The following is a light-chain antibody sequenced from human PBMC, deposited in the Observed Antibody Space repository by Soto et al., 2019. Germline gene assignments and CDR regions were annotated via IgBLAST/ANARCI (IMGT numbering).Light chain of an antibody. CDR1: QSLLYSDGKTY. CDR3: MERVPLPLT. CDR2: EVS. V-gene: IGKV2D-29*01. J-gene: IGKJ4*01. Sequence: DIVMTQTPLSLSVTPGQPASISCKSSQSLLYSDGKTYLSWYLQKPGQPPHLLIYEVSNRFSGVPERFSGSGSGTDFTLRISRVEAEDFGVYYCMERVPLPLTFGGGTTVEIK.